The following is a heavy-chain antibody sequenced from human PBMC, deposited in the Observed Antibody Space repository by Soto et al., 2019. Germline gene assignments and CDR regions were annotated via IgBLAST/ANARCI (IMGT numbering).Heavy chain of an antibody. CDR3: ASGPYYDSSGELGPHFDY. J-gene: IGHJ4*02. CDR2: ISWDGGST. CDR1: GFTFDDYA. V-gene: IGHV3-43D*04. Sequence: GGSLRLSCAASGFTFDDYAMHWVRQAPGKGLEWVSLISWDGGSTYYADSVKGRFTISRDNSKNSLYLQMNSLRAEDTALYYCASGPYYDSSGELGPHFDYWGQGTLVTVSS. D-gene: IGHD3-22*01.